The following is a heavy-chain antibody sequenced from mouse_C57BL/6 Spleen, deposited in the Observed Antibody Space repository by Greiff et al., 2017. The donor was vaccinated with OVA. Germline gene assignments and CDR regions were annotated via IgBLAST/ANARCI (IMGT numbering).Heavy chain of an antibody. V-gene: IGHV5-17*01. CDR3: AREPELGRDGYFDV. J-gene: IGHJ1*03. CDR2: ISSGSSTI. CDR1: GFTFSDYG. Sequence: EVMLVESGGGLVKPGGSLKLSCAASGFTFSDYGLHWVRQAPEKGLEWVAYISSGSSTIYYADPVKGRFTISRDNAKNTLFLQMTSLRSEDTAMYYCAREPELGRDGYFDVWGTGTTVTVSS. D-gene: IGHD4-1*01.